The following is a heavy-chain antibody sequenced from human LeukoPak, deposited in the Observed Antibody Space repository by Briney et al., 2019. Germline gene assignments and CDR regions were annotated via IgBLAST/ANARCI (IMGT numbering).Heavy chain of an antibody. J-gene: IGHJ4*02. Sequence: SVKVSCKASGGTFSSYAISWVRQAPGQGLEWMGRIIPILGIANYAQKFQGRVTITADKSTSTAYMELSSLRSEDTAVYYCARDGGGYDSAFDYCGQGTLVTVSS. CDR2: IIPILGIA. D-gene: IGHD5-12*01. CDR1: GGTFSSYA. V-gene: IGHV1-69*04. CDR3: ARDGGGYDSAFDY.